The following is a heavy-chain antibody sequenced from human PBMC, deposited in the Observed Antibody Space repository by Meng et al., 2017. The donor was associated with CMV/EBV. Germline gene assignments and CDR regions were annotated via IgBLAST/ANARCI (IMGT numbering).Heavy chain of an antibody. J-gene: IGHJ6*02. D-gene: IGHD4-11*01. CDR1: GFTFSSYA. Sequence: GESLKISCAASGFTFSSYAMHWVRQAPGKGLEWVAVISYDGSNKYYADSVKGRFTISRDNSKNTLYLQMNSLRAEDTAVYYCARVRTVTTPYYYYYYVMDVWGQGTTVTVSS. CDR3: ARVRTVTTPYYYYYYVMDV. CDR2: ISYDGSNK. V-gene: IGHV3-30-3*01.